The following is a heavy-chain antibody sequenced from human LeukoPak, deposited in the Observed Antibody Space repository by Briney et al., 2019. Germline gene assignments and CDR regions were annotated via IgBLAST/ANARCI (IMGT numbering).Heavy chain of an antibody. CDR1: GGSISSSNSY. CDR3: ARGTITMVRGVIPLYDY. D-gene: IGHD3-10*01. CDR2: SYYTGST. V-gene: IGHV4-39*07. J-gene: IGHJ4*02. Sequence: SETLSLTCTVSGGSISSSNSYWGWIRQPPGKGLEWIGSSYYTGSTSYNPSLKSRVTISVDTSKNQFSLKLSSVTAADTAVYYCARGTITMVRGVIPLYDYWGQGTLVTVSS.